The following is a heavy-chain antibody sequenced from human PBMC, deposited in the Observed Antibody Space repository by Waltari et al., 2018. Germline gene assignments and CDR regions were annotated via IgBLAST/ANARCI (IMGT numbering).Heavy chain of an antibody. Sequence: QVQLQESGPGLVKPSETLSLTCTVSGGSISSYYWSWIRQPPGKGLEWIGNIYYSGRTNYNPSLKSRVTISVDTSKNQFSLKLSSVTAADTAVYYCARDQGTTVTRYFDYWGQGTLVTVSS. D-gene: IGHD4-4*01. CDR2: IYYSGRT. J-gene: IGHJ4*02. CDR3: ARDQGTTVTRYFDY. CDR1: GGSISSYY. V-gene: IGHV4-59*01.